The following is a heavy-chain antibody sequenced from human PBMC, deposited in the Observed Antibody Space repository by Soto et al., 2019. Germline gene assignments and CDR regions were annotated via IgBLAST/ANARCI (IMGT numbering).Heavy chain of an antibody. J-gene: IGHJ4*02. CDR3: ARSHYDFWSGYYEDY. D-gene: IGHD3-3*01. Sequence: ASVKVSCKASGYTFTSYDINCVRQPTGQGLEWMGWMNPNSGNTGYAQKFQGRVTMTRNTSISTAYMELSSLRSEDTAVYYCARSHYDFWSGYYEDYWGQGTLVTVSS. CDR2: MNPNSGNT. CDR1: GYTFTSYD. V-gene: IGHV1-8*01.